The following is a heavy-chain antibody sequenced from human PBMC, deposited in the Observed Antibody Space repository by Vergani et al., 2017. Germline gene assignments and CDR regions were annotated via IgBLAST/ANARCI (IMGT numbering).Heavy chain of an antibody. D-gene: IGHD6-13*01. J-gene: IGHJ4*02. Sequence: QVQLVQSGSELKKPGASVTVSCKASGYTFTNYVMTWVRQAPGQGLEWMGWINTYTGNPTYAQGFTGQFVFSLDTSVSTAYLQISRLKAEDTAVYYCARDLRGYFDYWGQGTLVTVSS. V-gene: IGHV7-4-1*02. CDR3: ARDLRGYFDY. CDR1: GYTFTNYV. CDR2: INTYTGNP.